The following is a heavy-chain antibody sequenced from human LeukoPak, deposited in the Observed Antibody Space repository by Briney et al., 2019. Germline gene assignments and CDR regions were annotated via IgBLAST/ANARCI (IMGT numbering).Heavy chain of an antibody. CDR1: GFTVSGNY. Sequence: GGSLRLSCAASGFTVSGNYMTWVRQAPGKGLEWVSFIYSGGSTYYADSVKGRFTISRDNSKNTMFLQMNSLRAEDTAVYYCSRQIRATTDYFDYWGQGTLVTVSS. D-gene: IGHD5-12*01. CDR2: IYSGGST. J-gene: IGHJ4*02. CDR3: SRQIRATTDYFDY. V-gene: IGHV3-53*01.